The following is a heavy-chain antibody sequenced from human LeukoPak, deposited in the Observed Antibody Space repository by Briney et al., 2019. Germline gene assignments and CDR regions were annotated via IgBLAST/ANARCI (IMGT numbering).Heavy chain of an antibody. V-gene: IGHV4-59*08. CDR1: GGSIRSYY. CDR3: ASGRYFDWLTSVKAFDY. CDR2: IYYSGST. J-gene: IGHJ4*02. Sequence: SETLSLTCTVSGGSIRSYYWSWVRQPPGKGLEWVGYIYYSGSTNYNPSLKSRVTISVDTSKNQFSLNLSSVTAADTAVYYCASGRYFDWLTSVKAFDYWGQGILVTVSS. D-gene: IGHD3-9*01.